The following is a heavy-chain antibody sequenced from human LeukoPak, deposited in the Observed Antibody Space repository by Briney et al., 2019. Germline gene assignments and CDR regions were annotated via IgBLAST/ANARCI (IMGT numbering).Heavy chain of an antibody. CDR1: GGSFSGYY. Sequence: PSETLSLTCAVYGGSFSGYYWSWIRQPPGKGLEWIGEINHSGSTNYNPSLKSRVTISVDTSKNQFSLKLSSVTAADTAVYYCARGLRRGSSDYWGQGTLVTVSS. J-gene: IGHJ4*02. V-gene: IGHV4-34*01. CDR2: INHSGST. CDR3: ARGLRRGSSDY. D-gene: IGHD1-26*01.